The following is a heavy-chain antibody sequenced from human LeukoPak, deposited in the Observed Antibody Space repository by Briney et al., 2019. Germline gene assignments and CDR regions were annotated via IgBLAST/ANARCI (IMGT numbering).Heavy chain of an antibody. CDR2: IKQDGSEK. CDR1: GFTFSSYW. V-gene: IGHV3-7*01. J-gene: IGHJ4*02. Sequence: GGSLRLSCAASGFTFSSYWMSWVRLAPGKGLEWVANIKQDGSEKYYVDSVRGRFSISRDNSKNSLYLQMNSLRAEDTAVYYCARLDVVAATQYNYWGQGTLVTVSS. D-gene: IGHD2-15*01. CDR3: ARLDVVAATQYNY.